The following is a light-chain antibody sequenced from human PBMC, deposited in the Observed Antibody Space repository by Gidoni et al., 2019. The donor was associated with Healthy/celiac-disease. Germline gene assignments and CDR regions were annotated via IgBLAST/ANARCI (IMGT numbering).Light chain of an antibody. CDR3: QQSYSTPRS. CDR1: QSISSY. Sequence: DIQMTQSPSSLSASVGDRVTITFRASQSISSYLHWYQPKPGKAPKLLIYAASSLQSGVPSMFSSSGSGTDFTLTISRLQPEDFATYYCQQSYSTPRSFGQGTKLEIK. V-gene: IGKV1-39*01. J-gene: IGKJ2*04. CDR2: AAS.